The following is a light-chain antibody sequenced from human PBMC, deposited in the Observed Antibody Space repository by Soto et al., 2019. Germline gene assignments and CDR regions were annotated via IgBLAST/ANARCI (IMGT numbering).Light chain of an antibody. J-gene: IGKJ1*01. CDR3: QQYGTSPPT. V-gene: IGKV3-20*01. CDR2: GAS. Sequence: EIVLTQSPGTLSLSPGERATLSCKASQSVSSNFLAWYQRKPGQAPRLLIYGASCRATDIPDRFSGSGSGTDFTLTITRLEPEDFAVYYCQQYGTSPPTFGQGTKVEI. CDR1: QSVSSNF.